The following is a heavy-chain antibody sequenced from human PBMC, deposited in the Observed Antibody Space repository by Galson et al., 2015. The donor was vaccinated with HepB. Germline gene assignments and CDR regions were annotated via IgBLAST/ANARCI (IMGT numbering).Heavy chain of an antibody. CDR1: GGTFSSYA. V-gene: IGHV1-69*13. Sequence: SVKVSCKASGGTFSSYAISWVRQAPGQGLEWMGGIIPIFGTANYAQKFQGRVTITADESTSTAYMELSSLRSEDTAVYYCARGGLLRFLDGMDVWGQGTTVTVSS. CDR3: ARGGLLRFLDGMDV. D-gene: IGHD3-3*01. CDR2: IIPIFGTA. J-gene: IGHJ6*02.